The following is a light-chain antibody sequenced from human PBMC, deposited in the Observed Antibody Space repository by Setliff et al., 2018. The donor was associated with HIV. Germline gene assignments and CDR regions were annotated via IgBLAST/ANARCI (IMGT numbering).Light chain of an antibody. V-gene: IGLV2-11*01. CDR3: CSYAGSYTFV. CDR2: DVS. Sequence: QSVLTQPRSVSGSPGQSVTISCTGTGSDVGGYNYVSWYQQHPGKAPKLMISDVSKRPSGVPDRFSGSKSGNTASLTISGLQAEDEADYYCCSYAGSYTFVFGTGTKVTVL. J-gene: IGLJ1*01. CDR1: GSDVGGYNY.